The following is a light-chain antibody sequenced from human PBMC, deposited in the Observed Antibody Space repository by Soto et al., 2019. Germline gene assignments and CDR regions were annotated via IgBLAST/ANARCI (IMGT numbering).Light chain of an antibody. CDR1: QSVSSSY. J-gene: IGKJ3*01. CDR2: GAS. CDR3: QQYGSSPT. V-gene: IGKV3-20*01. Sequence: EIVLTQSPGTLSLSPGERATLSCRASQSVSSSYIAWYQQKPGQAARLLIYGASSRATGIPDRFSGSGSGTDFTLTISRLEPEDFAVYYCQQYGSSPTFGPGTKVDIK.